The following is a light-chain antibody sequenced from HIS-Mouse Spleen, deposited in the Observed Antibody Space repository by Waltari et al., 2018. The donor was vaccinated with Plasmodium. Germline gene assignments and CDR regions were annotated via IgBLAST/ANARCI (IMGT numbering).Light chain of an antibody. CDR1: VLAKKY. Sequence: SYELTPPSSVSVSPGQTARLTCSGDVLAKKYARWFQQKPGQAPVLVIYKDSERPSGIPERFSGSSSGTTVTLTISGAQVEDEADYYCYSAADNNRVFGGGTKLTVL. V-gene: IGLV3-27*01. CDR2: KDS. J-gene: IGLJ3*02. CDR3: YSAADNNRV.